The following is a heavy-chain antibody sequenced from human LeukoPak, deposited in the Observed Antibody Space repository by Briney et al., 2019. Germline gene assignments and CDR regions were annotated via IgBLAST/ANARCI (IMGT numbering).Heavy chain of an antibody. CDR2: IWYDGSNK. D-gene: IGHD3-10*01. J-gene: IGHJ4*02. CDR1: GFTFSSYG. V-gene: IGHV3-33*08. Sequence: GGSLRLSCAASGFTFSSYGMHWVRQAPGKGLEWVAVIWYDGSNKYYADSVKGRFTISRDNSKNTLYLQMNSLRAEDTAVYYCAREDGSGGFFDYWGQGTLVTVSS. CDR3: AREDGSGGFFDY.